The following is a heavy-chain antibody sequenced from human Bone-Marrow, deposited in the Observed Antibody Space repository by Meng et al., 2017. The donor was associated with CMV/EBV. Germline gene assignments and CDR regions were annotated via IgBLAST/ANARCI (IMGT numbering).Heavy chain of an antibody. V-gene: IGHV3-23*01. CDR3: ARGDQLLGRGGF. D-gene: IGHD2-2*01. Sequence: GESLKISCAASGFTFSTYAMNWVRQAPGKGLEWISAVSTGGSTNYADSVKGRFTVSRDNSNNTLYLQMNDLRAEDTALYYCARGDQLLGRGGFWGPGNLVNVSS. CDR1: GFTFSTYA. CDR2: VSTGGST. J-gene: IGHJ4*02.